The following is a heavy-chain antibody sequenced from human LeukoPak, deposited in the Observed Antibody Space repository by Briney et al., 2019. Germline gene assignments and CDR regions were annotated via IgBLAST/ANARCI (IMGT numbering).Heavy chain of an antibody. CDR3: ACGGAVAGTRFDY. V-gene: IGHV4-59*13. CDR1: GGSISDYY. J-gene: IGHJ4*02. D-gene: IGHD6-19*01. Sequence: KSSETLSLTCTVSGGSISDYYWSWIRQPPGKGLEFIGYIHHSGVTSYNPSLKSRLTISVDTSNNQFSLKLTSVTAADTAVYYCACGGAVAGTRFDYWGQGTLVTVSS. CDR2: IHHSGVT.